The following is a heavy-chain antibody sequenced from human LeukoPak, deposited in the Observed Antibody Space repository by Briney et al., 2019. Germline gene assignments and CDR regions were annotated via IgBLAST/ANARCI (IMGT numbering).Heavy chain of an antibody. Sequence: PGGSLRLSCAASGFTFSSYAMSWVRQAPGKGLEWASGISGSGGSTYYADSVKGRFTISRDNSNNTLYLQMNSLRAEDTALYYCAREEGGYFDYWGQGTLVTVSS. V-gene: IGHV3-23*01. CDR1: GFTFSSYA. CDR2: ISGSGGST. J-gene: IGHJ4*02. CDR3: AREEGGYFDY. D-gene: IGHD3-16*01.